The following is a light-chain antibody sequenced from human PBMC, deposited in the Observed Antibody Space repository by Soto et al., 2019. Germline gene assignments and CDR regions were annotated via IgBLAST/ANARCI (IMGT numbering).Light chain of an antibody. CDR3: QQSYSAST. CDR2: AAS. V-gene: IGKV1-39*01. CDR1: QFISNY. J-gene: IGKJ2*01. Sequence: DIQMTQSPSSPSASVGDRVTFTCRASQFISNYLNWYQQKPGKAPKLLIYAASHLRSGVPSRFSGSASGTDFTLTISRLQPEDFATYYCQQSYSASTFGQGTRLEIK.